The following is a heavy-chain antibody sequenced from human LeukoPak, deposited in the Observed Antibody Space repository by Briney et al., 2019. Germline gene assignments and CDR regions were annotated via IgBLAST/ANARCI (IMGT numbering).Heavy chain of an antibody. J-gene: IGHJ6*02. CDR1: GYTFTSYS. CDR3: ARDSRQQLFYYYYGMDV. D-gene: IGHD6-13*01. V-gene: IGHV1-46*01. Sequence: ASVKVSCKASGYTFTSYSMHWVRQAPGQGLEWMGIINPSGGSTTYAHNFQGRVTMTRDTSTSTVYMELSSLRSEDTAVYYCARDSRQQLFYYYYGMDVWGQGTTVTVSS. CDR2: INPSGGST.